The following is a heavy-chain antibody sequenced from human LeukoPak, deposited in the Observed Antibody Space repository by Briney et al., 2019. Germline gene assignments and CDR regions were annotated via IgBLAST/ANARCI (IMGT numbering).Heavy chain of an antibody. V-gene: IGHV3-48*03. CDR1: GFTFNSYE. D-gene: IGHD3-3*01. CDR2: ISSSGSTI. Sequence: GGSLRLSCAASGFTFNSYEVNWVRQAPGKGLEWVSYISSSGSTIYYADSVKGRFTISRDGAKNSLYLEMNSLRAEDTAVHYCARGVGTLTREGLDAFDIWGQGTMVTVSS. CDR3: ARGVGTLTREGLDAFDI. J-gene: IGHJ3*02.